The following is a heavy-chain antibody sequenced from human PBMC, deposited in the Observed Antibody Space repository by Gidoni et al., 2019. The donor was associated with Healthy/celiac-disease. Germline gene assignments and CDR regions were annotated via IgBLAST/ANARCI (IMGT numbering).Heavy chain of an antibody. CDR3: AKDQGLEWFSEFDP. CDR2: ISGGGGST. V-gene: IGHV3-23*01. Sequence: ELQLLESGGGVVQPGGSVSLSCAASGISFSSYAMRWVRQAPGKGLVWVSAISGGGGSTYYADSVKGRFTISRDNSKNTLYLQMNSLRAEDTAVYYCAKDQGLEWFSEFDPWGQGTLVTVSS. J-gene: IGHJ5*02. CDR1: GISFSSYA. D-gene: IGHD3-3*01.